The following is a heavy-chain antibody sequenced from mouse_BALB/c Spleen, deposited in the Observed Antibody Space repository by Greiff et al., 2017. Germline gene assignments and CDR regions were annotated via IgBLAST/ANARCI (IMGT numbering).Heavy chain of an antibody. J-gene: IGHJ3*01. CDR3: ARSGYDYDLAWFAY. CDR2: ISYSGST. D-gene: IGHD2-4*01. Sequence: VQLQQSGPSLVKPSQTLSLTCSVTGDSITSGYWNWIRKFPGNKLEYMGYISYSGSTYYNPSLKSRISITRDTSKNQYYLQLNSVTTEDTATYYCARSGYDYDLAWFAYWGQGTLVTVSA. CDR1: GDSITSGY. V-gene: IGHV3-8*02.